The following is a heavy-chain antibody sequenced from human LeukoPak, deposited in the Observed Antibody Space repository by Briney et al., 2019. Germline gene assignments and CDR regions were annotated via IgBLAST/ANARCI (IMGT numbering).Heavy chain of an antibody. CDR2: TSGSGGST. CDR3: AKDMGYCTNGVCYGYFDY. CDR1: GFTFSSYA. V-gene: IGHV3-23*01. J-gene: IGHJ4*02. Sequence: GGSLRLSCAASGFTFSSYAMSWVRQAPGKGLEWVSATSGSGGSTYYADPVKGRFTISRDNSKNTLYLQMNSLRAEDTAVYYCAKDMGYCTNGVCYGYFDYWGQGTLVTVSS. D-gene: IGHD2-8*01.